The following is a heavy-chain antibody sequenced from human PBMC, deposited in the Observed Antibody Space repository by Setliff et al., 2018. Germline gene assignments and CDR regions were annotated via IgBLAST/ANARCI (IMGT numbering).Heavy chain of an antibody. CDR1: GGSFSTYF. CDR2: ISTSGNT. CDR3: ARDQWVRSPPLYFSYSMDV. J-gene: IGHJ6*02. D-gene: IGHD5-12*01. Sequence: PSETLSLTCAVYGGSFSTYFWSWIRQPAGKGLEWIGRISTSGNTNYNPSLKSRVTVSLDTSKNQFSLKLTSMTAADTAVYYCARDQWVRSPPLYFSYSMDVWGQGTTVTVSS. V-gene: IGHV4-59*10.